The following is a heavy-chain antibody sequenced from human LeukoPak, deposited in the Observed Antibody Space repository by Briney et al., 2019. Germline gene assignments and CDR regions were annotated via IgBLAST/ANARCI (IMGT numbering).Heavy chain of an antibody. V-gene: IGHV1-69*01. J-gene: IGHJ4*02. D-gene: IGHD3-9*01. CDR2: IIPIFGTA. CDR3: ARDSTYYDILTGYYNRNPSDY. Sequence: ASVKVSCKASGGTFSSYAISWVRQAPGQGLGWMGGIIPIFGTANYAQKFQGRVTITADESTSTAYMELSSLRSEDTAVYYCARDSTYYDILTGYYNRNPSDYWGQGTLVTVPS. CDR1: GGTFSSYA.